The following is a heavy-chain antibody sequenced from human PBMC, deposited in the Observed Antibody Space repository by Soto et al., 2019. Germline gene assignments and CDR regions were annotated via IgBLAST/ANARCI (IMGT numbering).Heavy chain of an antibody. CDR1: GDTFNFYS. CDR2: INPILSMS. J-gene: IGHJ4*02. V-gene: IGHV1-69*02. D-gene: IGHD3-10*01. CDR3: ATSYGSGYRAFDS. Sequence: QVQLVQSGADVQRPGSSVRVSCKASGDTFNFYSINWERQAPGLRLQWMGRINPILSMSNYAPRFQGRVTMTADKSTSTAYMELSSLRSEDTAMYYCATSYGSGYRAFDSWGQGALVTVSS.